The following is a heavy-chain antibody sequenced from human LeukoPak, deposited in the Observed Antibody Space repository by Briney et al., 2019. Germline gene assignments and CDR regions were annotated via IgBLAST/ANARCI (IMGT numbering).Heavy chain of an antibody. Sequence: ASVKVSCKASEYTLSDYYIHWVRQAPGQGPEWMGWLNPKSGGTAYAQKFQGRVALTRDTSINTAYMELSSLTSDDTAMYYCARSHILDVWGQGTPVSVPS. CDR2: LNPKSGGT. D-gene: IGHD3-3*02. J-gene: IGHJ6*02. CDR1: EYTLSDYY. CDR3: ARSHILDV. V-gene: IGHV1-2*02.